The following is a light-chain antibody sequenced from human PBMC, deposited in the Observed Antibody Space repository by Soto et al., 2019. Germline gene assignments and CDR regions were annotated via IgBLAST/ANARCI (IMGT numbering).Light chain of an antibody. V-gene: IGLV1-40*01. CDR3: FLTYSGDYGALRV. J-gene: IGLJ3*02. CDR1: SSNIGAGYP. CDR2: G. Sequence: QSVLTQPPSVSGAPGQRVTISCTGSSSNIGAGYPVHWYQQLPGTAPKLLVAGNRPSGVPDRFSVSKSGASASLAITGLQAEDEADYYCFLTYSGDYGALRVFGGGTKLTVL.